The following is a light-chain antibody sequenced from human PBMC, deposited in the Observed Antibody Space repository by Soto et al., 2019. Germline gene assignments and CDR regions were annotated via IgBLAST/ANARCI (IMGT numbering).Light chain of an antibody. J-gene: IGKJ1*01. Sequence: EIVLTQSPGTLSLSAGERATLSCMASQSVGSSYLAWYQQKPGQAPTVLIYGASSRATGIPDRFSGSGSGTDFTLTSSRLEPEDFAVYYCQNYDTSPTFGQGTKVEI. CDR1: QSVGSSY. CDR3: QNYDTSPT. V-gene: IGKV3-20*01. CDR2: GAS.